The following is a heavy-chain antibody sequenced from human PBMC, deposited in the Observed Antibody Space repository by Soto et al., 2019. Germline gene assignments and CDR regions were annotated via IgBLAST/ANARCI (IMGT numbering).Heavy chain of an antibody. D-gene: IGHD6-6*01. J-gene: IGHJ4*02. Sequence: ESLRLSCAASEVTFSSYSMSWVSQAPGKGLEWVSAISGSGGSTYYADSVNGRFTISRDNSKNTLYLQMNSLRAEDTAVYYCAKDLKAKARPNTFDYWGQGTLVIVSS. CDR3: AKDLKAKARPNTFDY. CDR2: ISGSGGST. CDR1: EVTFSSYS. V-gene: IGHV3-23*01.